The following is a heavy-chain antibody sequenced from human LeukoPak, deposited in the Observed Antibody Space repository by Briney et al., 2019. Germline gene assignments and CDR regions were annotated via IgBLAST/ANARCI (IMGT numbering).Heavy chain of an antibody. CDR2: IDSGGST. Sequence: GGSLRLSCAASGFIVSSDYMSWVRQAPGKGLEWVSVIDSGGSTYYADSVKGRFTSSRDNSKNMLYLQMNSLRAEDTAVYYCARVLSGTYAFWGQGTLVTVSS. V-gene: IGHV3-53*01. CDR3: ARVLSGTYAF. CDR1: GFIVSSDY. D-gene: IGHD1-26*01. J-gene: IGHJ4*02.